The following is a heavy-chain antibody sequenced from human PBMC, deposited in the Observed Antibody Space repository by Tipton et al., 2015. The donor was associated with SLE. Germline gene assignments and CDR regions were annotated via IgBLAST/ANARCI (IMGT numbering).Heavy chain of an antibody. V-gene: IGHV3-21*01. J-gene: IGHJ4*02. CDR3: AKSTGPTVTIYDY. CDR1: GFTFSSYS. CDR2: ISSSSSYI. Sequence: SLRLSCAASGFTFSSYSMNWVRQAPGKGLEWVSSISSSSSYIYYADSVKGRFTISRDNSKNTLSLQMDSLRDEDTAVYYCAKSTGPTVTIYDYWGQGTLVTVSS. D-gene: IGHD4-17*01.